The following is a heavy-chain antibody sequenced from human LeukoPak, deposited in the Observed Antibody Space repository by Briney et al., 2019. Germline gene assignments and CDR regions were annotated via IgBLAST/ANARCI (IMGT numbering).Heavy chain of an antibody. CDR3: AKEGIWFGQFAFDS. V-gene: IGHV4-34*01. J-gene: IGHJ4*02. CDR1: GGSFSGYY. Sequence: PSETLSLTCAVYGGSFSGYYWSWIRQPPGKGLEWIGEINHSGSTNYNPSLKSRVTISVDTSKNQFSLKLSSVTAADTAVYYCAKEGIWFGQFAFDSWGQGALVTVSS. CDR2: INHSGST. D-gene: IGHD3-10*01.